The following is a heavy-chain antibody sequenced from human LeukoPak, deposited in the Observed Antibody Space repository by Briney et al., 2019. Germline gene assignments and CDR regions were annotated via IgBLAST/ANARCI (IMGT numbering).Heavy chain of an antibody. D-gene: IGHD4-11*01. CDR2: ISGSGGST. CDR1: GFTFSSYA. V-gene: IGHV3-23*01. Sequence: GGSLRLSCAASGFTFSSYAMSWVRQAPGKGLEWVSAISGSGGSTYYADSVKGRFTISRDNSKNTLYLQMNSLRAEDTAVYYCAKGPPYSNYPPPYYFDYWGQETLVTVSS. J-gene: IGHJ4*02. CDR3: AKGPPYSNYPPPYYFDY.